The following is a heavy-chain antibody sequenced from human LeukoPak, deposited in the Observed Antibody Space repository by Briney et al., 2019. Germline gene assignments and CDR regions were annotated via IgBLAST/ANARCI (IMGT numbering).Heavy chain of an antibody. Sequence: GGSLRLSCAASGFTFSSYAMSWVRQAPGKGLEWVSAISGSGGSTYYADSVKGRFTISRDNSKNTLYLQVDSLRVEDTAVYYCARIGYSSSSFDYWGQGTLVTVSS. D-gene: IGHD6-13*01. CDR3: ARIGYSSSSFDY. CDR2: ISGSGGST. V-gene: IGHV3-23*01. J-gene: IGHJ4*02. CDR1: GFTFSSYA.